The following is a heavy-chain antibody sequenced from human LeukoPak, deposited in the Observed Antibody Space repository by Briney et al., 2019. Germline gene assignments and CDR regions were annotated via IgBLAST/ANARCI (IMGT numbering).Heavy chain of an antibody. CDR3: ARGKSSKQQVARLLDY. J-gene: IGHJ4*02. Sequence: GGSLRLSCAASGFTFSSYSMNWVRQAPGKGLEWVSYISSSSSTIYYADSVKGRFTISRDNAKNSLYLQMNSLRAEGTAVYYCARGKSSKQQVARLLDYWGQGTLVTVSS. CDR1: GFTFSSYS. CDR2: ISSSSSTI. D-gene: IGHD6-13*01. V-gene: IGHV3-48*01.